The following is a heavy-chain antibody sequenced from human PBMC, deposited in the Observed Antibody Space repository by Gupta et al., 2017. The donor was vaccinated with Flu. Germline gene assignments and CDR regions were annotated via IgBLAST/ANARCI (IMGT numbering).Heavy chain of an antibody. CDR3: ARDQGYSYGFYYFDY. D-gene: IGHD5-18*01. V-gene: IGHV3-21*01. Sequence: EVQLVESGGGLVKPGGSLRLSCAASGFTFSSYSMNWVRQAPGKGLEWVSSISSSSSYIYYADSVKGRFTISRDNAKNSLYLQMNSLRAEDTAVYYCARDQGYSYGFYYFDYWGQGTLVTVSS. J-gene: IGHJ4*02. CDR2: ISSSSSYI. CDR1: GFTFSSYS.